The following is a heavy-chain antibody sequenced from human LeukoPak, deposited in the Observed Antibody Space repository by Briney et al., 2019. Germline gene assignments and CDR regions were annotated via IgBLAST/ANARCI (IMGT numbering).Heavy chain of an antibody. J-gene: IGHJ3*02. V-gene: IGHV3-30*02. D-gene: IGHD1-26*01. CDR3: AGLVGTTKDDAFDI. CDR2: IRYDGSNK. CDR1: GFTFSSYG. Sequence: GGSLRLSCAASGFTFSSYGMHWVRQAPGKGLEWVAFIRYDGSNKYYADSVKGRFTISRDNSKNTLYLQMNSLRAEDTAVYYWAGLVGTTKDDAFDIWGQGTMVTVSS.